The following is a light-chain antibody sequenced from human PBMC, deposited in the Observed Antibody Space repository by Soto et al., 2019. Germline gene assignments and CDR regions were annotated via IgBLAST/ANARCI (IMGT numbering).Light chain of an antibody. V-gene: IGLV2-14*01. CDR1: NSDVGAYNY. Sequence: QSALTQPASVSGSPGQSITISCTGTNSDVGAYNYVSWYQQYPGEAPKLMIYDVINRPSGVSNRFSGSKSGNTASLTISGLQAEDEADSYCGSYRTNSPYVFGTGTKLSVL. CDR3: GSYRTNSPYV. J-gene: IGLJ1*01. CDR2: DVI.